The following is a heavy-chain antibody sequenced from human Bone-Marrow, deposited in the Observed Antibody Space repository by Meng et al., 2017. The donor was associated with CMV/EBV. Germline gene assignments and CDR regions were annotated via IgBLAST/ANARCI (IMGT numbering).Heavy chain of an antibody. CDR1: GFTFDDYA. CDR2: ISWDGGST. Sequence: GGSLRLSCAASGFTFDDYAMHWVRQAPGKGLEWVSLISWDGGSTYYADSVKGRFTISRDNSKNSLYLQMNSLRAEDTALYYCAKEGDSSGFRGYFYYWGQRTLVAASS. V-gene: IGHV3-43D*03. J-gene: IGHJ4*02. D-gene: IGHD3-22*01. CDR3: AKEGDSSGFRGYFYY.